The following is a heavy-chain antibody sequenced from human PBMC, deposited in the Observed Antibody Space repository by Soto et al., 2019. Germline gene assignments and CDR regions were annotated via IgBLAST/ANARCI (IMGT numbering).Heavy chain of an antibody. CDR2: ISAYNGNT. J-gene: IGHJ5*02. D-gene: IGHD3-10*01. CDR3: ARVKGRGHLVWFDP. Sequence: GAPVKVSFKASGFTLSNYGISWGRPAPGQGPEWMGWISAYNGNTNYAQKLQGRVTMTTDTSSSTAYLELRSLRSDDTAVYYCARVKGRGHLVWFDPWGQGTLVTVSS. V-gene: IGHV1-18*01. CDR1: GFTLSNYG.